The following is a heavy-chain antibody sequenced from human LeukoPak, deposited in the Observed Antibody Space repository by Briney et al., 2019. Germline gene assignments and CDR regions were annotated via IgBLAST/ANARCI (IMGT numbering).Heavy chain of an antibody. CDR2: ISGSGGST. CDR3: AKDFDILTGYPFDY. J-gene: IGHJ4*02. CDR1: GFTFSSYA. D-gene: IGHD3-9*01. Sequence: PGGSLRLSCAASGFTFSSYAMSRVRQAPGKGLEWVSAISGSGGSTYYADSVKGRFTISRDNSKNTLYLQMNSLRAEDTAVYYCAKDFDILTGYPFDYWGQGTLVTVSS. V-gene: IGHV3-23*01.